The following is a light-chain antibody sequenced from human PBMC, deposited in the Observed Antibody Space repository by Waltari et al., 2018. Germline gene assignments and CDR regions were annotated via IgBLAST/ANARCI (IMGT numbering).Light chain of an antibody. Sequence: DIQLTQSPSSLSASVGDRVTITCQASQAITNYLNWYQQKPGKAPKLLIYDASNLQTGVPSRFSGSQSGTEFTFTIASLQPEDVATYYCQXYDNLPVXAFGPGTKVNIK. CDR1: QAITNY. CDR2: DAS. J-gene: IGKJ3*01. CDR3: QXYDNLPVXA. V-gene: IGKV1-33*01.